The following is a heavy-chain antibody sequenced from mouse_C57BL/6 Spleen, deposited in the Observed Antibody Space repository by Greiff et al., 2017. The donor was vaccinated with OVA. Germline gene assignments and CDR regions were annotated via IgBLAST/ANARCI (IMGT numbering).Heavy chain of an antibody. CDR2: IHPNSGST. V-gene: IGHV1-64*01. CDR3: ARSGDYYGSSYWGFDY. Sequence: QVQLQQPGAELVKPGASVKLSCKASGYPFTSYWMHWVKQRPGQGLEWIGMIHPNSGSTNYNEKFKSKATLTVDKSSSTAYMQLSSLTSEDSAVYYCARSGDYYGSSYWGFDYWGQGTTLTVSS. D-gene: IGHD1-1*01. J-gene: IGHJ2*01. CDR1: GYPFTSYW.